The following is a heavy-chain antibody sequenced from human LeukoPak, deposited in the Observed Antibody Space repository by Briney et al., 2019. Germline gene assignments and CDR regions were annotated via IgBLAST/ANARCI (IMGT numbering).Heavy chain of an antibody. D-gene: IGHD3-10*02. CDR1: GFTFSTYA. CDR2: ISSSGSTI. V-gene: IGHV3-48*04. CDR3: ARSVRGVIHILDY. J-gene: IGHJ4*02. Sequence: PGGSLRLSCAASGFTFSTYAVNWVRQAPGKGLEWVSYISSSGSTIYYADSVKGRFTISRDNAKNSLYLQMNSLRAEDTAVYYCARSVRGVIHILDYRGQGTLVTVSS.